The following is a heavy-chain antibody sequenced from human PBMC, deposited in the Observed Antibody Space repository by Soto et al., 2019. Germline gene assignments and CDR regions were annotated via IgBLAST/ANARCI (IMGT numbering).Heavy chain of an antibody. CDR2: INHSGST. CDR1: GGSFSCYY. J-gene: IGHJ4*02. V-gene: IGHV4-34*01. D-gene: IGHD3-10*01. Sequence: SETLSLTCAVYGGSFSCYYWSWIRQPPGKGLEWIGEINHSGSTNYNPSLKSRVTISVDTSKNQFSLKLSSVTAADTAVYYCAXVFQTMVRGVIISGFDYWGQGTLVTVSS. CDR3: AXVFQTMVRGVIISGFDY.